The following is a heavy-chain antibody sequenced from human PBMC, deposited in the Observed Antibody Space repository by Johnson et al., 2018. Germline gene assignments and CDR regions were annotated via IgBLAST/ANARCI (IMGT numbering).Heavy chain of an antibody. D-gene: IGHD4-17*01. CDR2: LYYSGST. Sequence: QVQLQESGPGLVKPSQTLSLICTVSGGSISSGSSYWSWIRQPAGKGLEWIGYLYYSGSTNYNPSLKTRVTKSVDTSKNQFSLKLSSVTAADTAVYYCARSEGTTSLWFDAFDIWGQGTMVTVSS. CDR3: ARSEGTTSLWFDAFDI. J-gene: IGHJ3*02. V-gene: IGHV4-61*10. CDR1: GGSISSGSSY.